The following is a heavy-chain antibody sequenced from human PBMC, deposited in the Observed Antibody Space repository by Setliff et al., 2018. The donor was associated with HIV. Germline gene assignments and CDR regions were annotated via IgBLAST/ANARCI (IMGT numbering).Heavy chain of an antibody. D-gene: IGHD6-19*01. CDR3: ARQASGWFPEDHFTY. V-gene: IGHV4-38-2*02. Sequence: PSETLSLTCTVSGSFISSGYFWGWIRQSPGKGLEWIGSIYHSGTTYYNPSLESRVTISVDTSKNQLSLEMRSVTAADTAVFYCARQASGWFPEDHFTYWGQGKVVTVSS. CDR2: IYHSGTT. J-gene: IGHJ4*02. CDR1: GSFISSGYF.